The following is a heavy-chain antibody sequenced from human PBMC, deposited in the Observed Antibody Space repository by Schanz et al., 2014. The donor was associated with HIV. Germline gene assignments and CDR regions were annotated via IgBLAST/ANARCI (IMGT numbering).Heavy chain of an antibody. CDR3: ARGATTYSSGYYYPDY. V-gene: IGHV3-74*01. CDR2: IDTDWST. Sequence: EVQLVESGGGLVQPGGSLTLSCAASGFTFSSSWMHWVRQAPGKGLVWVSHIDTDWSTNYADSVKGRFTISRDNAKNSLYLQMNSLRDEDTAVYYCARGATTYSSGYYYPDYWGQGTLVTVSS. D-gene: IGHD3-22*01. J-gene: IGHJ4*02. CDR1: GFTFSSSW.